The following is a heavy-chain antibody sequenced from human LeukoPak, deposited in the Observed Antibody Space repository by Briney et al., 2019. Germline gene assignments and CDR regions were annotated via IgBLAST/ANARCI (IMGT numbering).Heavy chain of an antibody. Sequence: GGSLRLSCTASGFPFYSYWMTWVRQTPGKGLEWVANIRHDGSTKYYVDSVKGRFTISRDNAMNSLYLQMDSLRVEDTAIYYCARSVPYGTTWYGRSDCWGQGTQVAVSS. J-gene: IGHJ4*02. D-gene: IGHD6-13*01. CDR3: ARSVPYGTTWYGRSDC. CDR1: GFPFYSYW. V-gene: IGHV3-7*03. CDR2: IRHDGSTK.